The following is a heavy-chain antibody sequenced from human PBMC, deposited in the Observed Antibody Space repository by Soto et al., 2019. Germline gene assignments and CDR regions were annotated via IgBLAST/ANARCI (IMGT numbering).Heavy chain of an antibody. J-gene: IGHJ5*02. CDR2: MYYRRSGNN. CDR1: NGFISSNSYY. D-gene: IGHD3-16*02. Sequence: SETLSLTCTVSNGFISSNSYYWGWVRQPPGKGLEGIASMYYRRSGNNFYNPSLRSRVTMSADASKSQFSLKLSSVTVADTAVYXCTRGVIAFWRVTVMQAWGQGILVTVSS. CDR3: TRGVIAFWRVTVMQA. V-gene: IGHV4-39*01.